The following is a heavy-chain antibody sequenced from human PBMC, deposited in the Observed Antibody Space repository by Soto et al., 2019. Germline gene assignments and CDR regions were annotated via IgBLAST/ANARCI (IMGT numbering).Heavy chain of an antibody. Sequence: SETLSLTCTVSGGSISTYFWSWIRQPAGGGLEWIGRIYTTGSTNYNPSLKSRVTMSLDTSRNQFSLKLSSVTAADTAVYYCAREGGYFDSSGSGVYHYHGVDVWGQGTTVIVSS. CDR1: GGSISTYF. CDR2: IYTTGST. V-gene: IGHV4-4*07. CDR3: AREGGYFDSSGSGVYHYHGVDV. D-gene: IGHD3-22*01. J-gene: IGHJ6*02.